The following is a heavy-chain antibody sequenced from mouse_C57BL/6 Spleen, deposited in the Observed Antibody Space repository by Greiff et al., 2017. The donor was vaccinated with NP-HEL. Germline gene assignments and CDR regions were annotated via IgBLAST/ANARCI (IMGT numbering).Heavy chain of an antibody. J-gene: IGHJ4*01. V-gene: IGHV1-7*01. D-gene: IGHD2-10*02. Sequence: VQLQQSGAELAKPGASVKLSCKASGYTFTSYWMHWVKQRPGQGLEWIGYINPSSGYTKYNQKFKDKATLTADNSSSTAYMQLSSLTYEDSAVYYCARGGWYGNYVYAMDYWGQGTSVTVSS. CDR1: GYTFTSYW. CDR2: INPSSGYT. CDR3: ARGGWYGNYVYAMDY.